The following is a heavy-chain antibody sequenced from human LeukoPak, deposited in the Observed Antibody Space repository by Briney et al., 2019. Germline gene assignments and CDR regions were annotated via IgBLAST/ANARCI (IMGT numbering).Heavy chain of an antibody. D-gene: IGHD2-8*01. V-gene: IGHV4-4*02. J-gene: IGHJ4*02. CDR1: GGSISSSNW. Sequence: SGTLSLTCAVSGGSISSSNWWSWVRQPPGKGLEWIGEIYHSGSTNYNPSLKSRVTISVDKSKNQFSLKLSSVTAADTAVYYCARVLFNGHYYFDYWGQGTLVTVSS. CDR2: IYHSGST. CDR3: ARVLFNGHYYFDY.